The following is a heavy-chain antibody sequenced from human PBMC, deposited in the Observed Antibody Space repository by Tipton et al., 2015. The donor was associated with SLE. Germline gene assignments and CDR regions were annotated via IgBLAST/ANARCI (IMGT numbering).Heavy chain of an antibody. D-gene: IGHD2-2*01. Sequence: TLSLTCTVSGDSISTYYWSWIRQSPGKGLEWIGYIYHSGSTKYNPSLKSRVIISVDTSKNQFSLKLSSVTTADTAVYYCARRVVPDYWGQGTLVTVSS. CDR1: GDSISTYY. J-gene: IGHJ4*02. CDR3: ARRVVPDY. CDR2: IYHSGST. V-gene: IGHV4-59*01.